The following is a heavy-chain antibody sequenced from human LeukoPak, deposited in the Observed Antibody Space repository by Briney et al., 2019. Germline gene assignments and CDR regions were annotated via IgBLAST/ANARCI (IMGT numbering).Heavy chain of an antibody. CDR1: GFIFSSYA. CDR2: ISGSGGST. J-gene: IGHJ4*02. D-gene: IGHD7-27*01. CDR3: ARDAPLRSTGDQSIDY. Sequence: GGSLRLSCAASGFIFSSYAMSWVRQAPGQGLEWVSAISGSGGSTYYADSVKGRFTISRDNSKNTLYLQMNSLRSDDTAVYYCARDAPLRSTGDQSIDYWGQGTLVTVSS. V-gene: IGHV3-23*01.